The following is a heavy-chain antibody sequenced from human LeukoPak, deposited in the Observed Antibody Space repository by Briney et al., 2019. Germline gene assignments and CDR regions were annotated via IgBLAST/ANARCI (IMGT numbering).Heavy chain of an antibody. Sequence: GGSLRLSCAASGFTFSSYSMNWVRQAPGKGLEWVSYISGRGSSIYYADSVKGRFTISRDSAKNSLYLQMNSLRAEDTAVYYCARGKTGYYGMDVWGQGTTVTVSS. CDR3: ARGKTGYYGMDV. J-gene: IGHJ6*02. CDR2: ISGRGSSI. V-gene: IGHV3-48*01. CDR1: GFTFSSYS.